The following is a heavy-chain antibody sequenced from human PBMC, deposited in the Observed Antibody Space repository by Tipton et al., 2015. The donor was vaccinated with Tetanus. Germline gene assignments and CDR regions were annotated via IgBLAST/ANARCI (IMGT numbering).Heavy chain of an antibody. CDR2: IKQDGSEK. V-gene: IGHV3-7*01. D-gene: IGHD3-3*01. CDR3: ARDWSDXYTPIFDY. CDR1: GFTFXSYW. J-gene: IGHJ4*02. Sequence: SLRLSCAASGFTFXSYWMXXXRQAPGKGLEWVANIKQDGSEKYYVDSVKGRFTISRDNAKNSLYLQMNSLRAEDTAVYYCARDWSDXYTPIFDYWGQGTLVTVSS.